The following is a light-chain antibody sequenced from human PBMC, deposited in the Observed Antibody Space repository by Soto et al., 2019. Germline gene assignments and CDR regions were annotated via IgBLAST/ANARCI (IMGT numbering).Light chain of an antibody. CDR1: SSDVGGYNY. J-gene: IGLJ1*01. Sequence: QSALTQPASVSGSPGQSITISCTGTSSDVGGYNYVSWYQQHPGKVPKLMIYEVSTRPSGVSDRFSGSKSGNMASLTISGLQTEDEADYYCCSFTTSSTLTFGTGTKLTVL. V-gene: IGLV2-14*01. CDR2: EVS. CDR3: CSFTTSSTLT.